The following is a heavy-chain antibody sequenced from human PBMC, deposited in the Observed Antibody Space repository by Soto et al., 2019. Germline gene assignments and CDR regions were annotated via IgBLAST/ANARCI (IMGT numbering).Heavy chain of an antibody. D-gene: IGHD2-2*01. CDR2: INAGNGNT. CDR1: GYTFTSYT. J-gene: IGHJ3*01. CDR3: ARVSSTSDAFDA. V-gene: IGHV1-3*01. Sequence: GASVKVSCKASGYTFTSYTIHWVRQAPGQRLEWMVWINAGNGNTKYSQKFQARVTITRDTSASTTYMELTSLRSEDTAIYYCARVSSTSDAFDAWGQGTLVTVSS.